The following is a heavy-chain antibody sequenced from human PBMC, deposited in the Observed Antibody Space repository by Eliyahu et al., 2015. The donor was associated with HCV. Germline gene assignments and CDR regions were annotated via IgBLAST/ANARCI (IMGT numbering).Heavy chain of an antibody. Sequence: QVQLVQSGAEVKKPGASVKVSCKASGYTFTSYGISWVRQAPGQGLEWMGWISAYNGNTNYAQKLQGRVTMTTDTSTSTAYMVLRSLRSDDTAVYYCARDPAITMIVVVSRSLDYWGQGTLVTVSS. CDR3: ARDPAITMIVVVSRSLDY. V-gene: IGHV1-18*01. CDR1: GYTFTSYG. D-gene: IGHD3-22*01. J-gene: IGHJ4*02. CDR2: ISAYNGNT.